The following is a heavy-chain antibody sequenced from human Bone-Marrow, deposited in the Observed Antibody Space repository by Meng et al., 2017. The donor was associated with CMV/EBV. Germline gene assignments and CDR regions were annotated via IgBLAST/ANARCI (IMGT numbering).Heavy chain of an antibody. D-gene: IGHD6-13*01. CDR1: GFTVSSNY. Sequence: GGSLRLSCAASGFTVSSNYMSWVRQAPGKGLEWVSVIYSGGSTYYADSVKGRFTISRDNAKNSLYLQMHSLRADDTAVYYCARQQLVPPYYHYGMDVWGQGTTVTVSS. CDR2: IYSGGST. J-gene: IGHJ6*02. V-gene: IGHV3-53*01. CDR3: ARQQLVPPYYHYGMDV.